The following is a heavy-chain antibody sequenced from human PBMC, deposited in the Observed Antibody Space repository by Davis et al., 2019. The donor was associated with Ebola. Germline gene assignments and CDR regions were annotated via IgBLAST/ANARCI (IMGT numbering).Heavy chain of an antibody. Sequence: AASVKVSCKASGYTFTSCAMHWVRQAPGQRLEWMGWINAGNGNTKYSQKFQGRVTITRDTSASTAYMELSSLRSEDTAVYYCARVGWDGYSSSWYYFDYWGQGTLVTVSS. D-gene: IGHD6-13*01. CDR3: ARVGWDGYSSSWYYFDY. J-gene: IGHJ4*02. V-gene: IGHV1-3*01. CDR2: INAGNGNT. CDR1: GYTFTSCA.